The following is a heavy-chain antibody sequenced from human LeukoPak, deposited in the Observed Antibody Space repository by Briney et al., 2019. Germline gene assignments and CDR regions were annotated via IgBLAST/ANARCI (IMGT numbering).Heavy chain of an antibody. Sequence: GGSLRLSCAASGSTFSNYGMHWVRQAPGKGLEWVAVISYDESDKYYADSVKGRFTISRDNSKNTLYLQMNSLRPENTAVYYCAKGVVAAYNAAYYGMDGWGQGPTVTASS. V-gene: IGHV3-30*18. CDR1: GSTFSNYG. CDR3: AKGVVAAYNAAYYGMDG. J-gene: IGHJ6*01. D-gene: IGHD2-15*01. CDR2: ISYDESDK.